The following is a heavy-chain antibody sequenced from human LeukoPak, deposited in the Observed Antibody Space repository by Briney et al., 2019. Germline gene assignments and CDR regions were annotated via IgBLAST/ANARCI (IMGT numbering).Heavy chain of an antibody. Sequence: PGGSLRLSCAASGFTFSSYTIHWVRQAPGKGLEWVAVISYDGINKYYADSVKGRFTISRDNSKGTLYLQMNSLRPEDTAVYYCARDSFRMAVTDTVFDYWGQGTLVTVSS. CDR3: ARDSFRMAVTDTVFDY. CDR2: ISYDGINK. V-gene: IGHV3-30-3*01. D-gene: IGHD6-19*01. J-gene: IGHJ4*02. CDR1: GFTFSSYT.